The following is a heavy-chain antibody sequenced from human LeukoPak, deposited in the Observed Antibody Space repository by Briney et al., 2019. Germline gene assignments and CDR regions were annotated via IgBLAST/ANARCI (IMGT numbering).Heavy chain of an antibody. V-gene: IGHV1-2*06. CDR1: GYTFTGYY. CDR2: INPNNGGT. CDR3: ARERGSSGWYGY. Sequence: ASVKVSCKASGYTFTGYYMHWVRQAPGQGLEWMGRINPNNGGTNYAQKFQGRVTMTGDTSISTAYMELSSLRSEDTAVYYCARERGSSGWYGYWGQGTLVTVSS. J-gene: IGHJ4*02. D-gene: IGHD6-19*01.